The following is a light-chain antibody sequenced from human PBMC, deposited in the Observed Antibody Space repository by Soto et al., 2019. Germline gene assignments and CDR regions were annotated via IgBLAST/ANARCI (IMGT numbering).Light chain of an antibody. V-gene: IGKV1-39*01. Sequence: DIQMTQSPSSLSASVGDRVTITCRASQRVGSYLNWYQQKPGKAPTLLIYSASELQSGVSSRFSGSGYGTDFTLTIRNLQPEDFAVYYCQQSHYTPLTFVQGTKVEI. CDR2: SAS. CDR3: QQSHYTPLT. CDR1: QRVGSY. J-gene: IGKJ1*01.